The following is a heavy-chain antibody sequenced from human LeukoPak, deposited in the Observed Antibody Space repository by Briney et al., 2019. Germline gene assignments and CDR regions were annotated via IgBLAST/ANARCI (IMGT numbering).Heavy chain of an antibody. V-gene: IGHV3-7*01. J-gene: IGHJ6*03. Sequence: SGGSLRLSCAASGFTFSTYRVSWVRQAPGKGLEWVANIKQDGSEKHYVDSVKGRFTISRDNAKNSLYLQMSSLRAEDTAVYYCTRVEETATTAAIIRKYSYYYYYMDVWGKGNTVTVSS. CDR2: IKQDGSEK. CDR1: GFTFSTYR. CDR3: TRVEETATTAAIIRKYSYYYYYMDV. D-gene: IGHD4-11*01.